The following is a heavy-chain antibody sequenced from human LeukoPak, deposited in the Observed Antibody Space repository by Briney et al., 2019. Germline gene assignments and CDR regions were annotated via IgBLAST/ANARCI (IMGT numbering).Heavy chain of an antibody. CDR3: AIDFFPAAPFDY. D-gene: IGHD2-2*01. V-gene: IGHV1-18*04. J-gene: IGHJ4*02. CDR2: ISAYNGNT. CDR1: GYTLTSYG. Sequence: ASVKVSCKASGYTLTSYGISWVRQAPGQGLEWMGWISAYNGNTNYAQKLQGRVTMTTDTSTSTAYMELRSLRSDDTAVYYCAIDFFPAAPFDYWGQGTLVTVSS.